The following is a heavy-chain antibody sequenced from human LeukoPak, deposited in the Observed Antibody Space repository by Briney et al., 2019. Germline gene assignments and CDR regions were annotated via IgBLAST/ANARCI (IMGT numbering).Heavy chain of an antibody. J-gene: IGHJ4*02. CDR3: ARWLQSGSVDY. V-gene: IGHV4-59*12. CDR1: GGSISSYY. Sequence: PSETLSLTCTVSGGSISSYYWSWIRQPPGKGLEWIGYIYYSGSTYYNPSLKSRVTISVDTSKNQFSLKLSSVTAADTAVYYCARWLQSGSVDYWGQGTLVTVSS. CDR2: IYYSGST. D-gene: IGHD5-24*01.